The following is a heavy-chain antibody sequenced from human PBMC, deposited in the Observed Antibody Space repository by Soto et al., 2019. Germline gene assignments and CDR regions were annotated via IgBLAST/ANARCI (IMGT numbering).Heavy chain of an antibody. J-gene: IGHJ3*02. CDR3: AREPRYCRGGSCSITGDAFDI. CDR1: GFIVSDTY. Sequence: PGGSLRLSCTASGFIVSDTYMNWVRQAPGKGLEWVSVISNRGDTHYADSVRGRFSLSRDIADNTLHLQMNNLRVEDTAVYYCAREPRYCRGGSCSITGDAFDIWGKGTMVTVSS. CDR2: ISNRGDT. D-gene: IGHD2-15*01. V-gene: IGHV3-66*01.